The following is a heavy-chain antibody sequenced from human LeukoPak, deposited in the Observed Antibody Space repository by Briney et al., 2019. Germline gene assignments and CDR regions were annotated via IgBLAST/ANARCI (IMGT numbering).Heavy chain of an antibody. CDR3: ARDSAGGGYCSGGSCYSGAFDI. CDR2: ISSSSSTT. V-gene: IGHV3-48*01. J-gene: IGHJ3*02. D-gene: IGHD2-15*01. CDR1: GFTFSSYS. Sequence: GGSLRLSCAASGFTFSSYSMNWVRQAPGKGLEWVSYISSSSSTTYYADSVKGRFTISRDNSKNTLYLQMNSLRAEDTAVYYCARDSAGGGYCSGGSCYSGAFDIWGQGTMVTVSS.